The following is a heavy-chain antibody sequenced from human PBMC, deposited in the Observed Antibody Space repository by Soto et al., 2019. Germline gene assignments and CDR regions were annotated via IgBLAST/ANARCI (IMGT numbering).Heavy chain of an antibody. Sequence: SETLSLTCTVSGGSISSGGYYWSWIRQHPGKGLEWIGYIYYSGSTYYNPSLKSRVTMSVDTSKNQFSLRLSSVTAADTAVYYCARGGHDFWSGPFDYWGQGAQVTVSS. V-gene: IGHV4-31*03. CDR3: ARGGHDFWSGPFDY. D-gene: IGHD3-3*01. J-gene: IGHJ4*02. CDR1: GGSISSGGYY. CDR2: IYYSGST.